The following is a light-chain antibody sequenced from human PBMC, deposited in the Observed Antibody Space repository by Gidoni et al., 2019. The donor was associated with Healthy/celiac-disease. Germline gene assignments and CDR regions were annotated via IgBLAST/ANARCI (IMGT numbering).Light chain of an antibody. CDR3: QAWDSSTVV. J-gene: IGLJ2*01. CDR1: KLGDKY. V-gene: IGLV3-1*01. CDR2: QDS. Sequence: SYEQTQPPPVSVSPGQAASITCSGDKLGDKYACWYQQKPGQSPVLVIYQDSKRPSGIPERFSGSNSGNTATLTISGTQAMDEADYYCQAWDSSTVVFGGGTKLTV.